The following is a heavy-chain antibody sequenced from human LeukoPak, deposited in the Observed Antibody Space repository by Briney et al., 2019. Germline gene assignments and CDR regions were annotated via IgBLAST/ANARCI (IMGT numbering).Heavy chain of an antibody. CDR2: IYYSGST. J-gene: IGHJ4*02. CDR1: GGSISSSSYY. Sequence: SETLSLTCTVSGGSISSSSYYWGWIRQPPGKGLEWIGSIYYSGSTYYNPSLKSRVTISVDTSKNQFSLKLSSVTAADTAVYYCARHGPLWFGEAPFDYWGQGTLVTVSS. D-gene: IGHD3-10*01. CDR3: ARHGPLWFGEAPFDY. V-gene: IGHV4-39*07.